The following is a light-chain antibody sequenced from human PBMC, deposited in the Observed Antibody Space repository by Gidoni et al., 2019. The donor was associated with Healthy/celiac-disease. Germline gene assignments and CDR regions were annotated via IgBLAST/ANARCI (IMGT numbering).Light chain of an antibody. CDR3: SSYTSSSTDVV. J-gene: IGLJ2*01. CDR2: DVS. Sequence: QSALTQPASVSGSPGQSITTSCTGTSSDVGGYNYVSWYQQHPGNAPKLMIYDVSNRPSGVSNRFSGSKSGNTASLTISGLQAEDEADYYCSSYTSSSTDVVFGGGTKLTVL. V-gene: IGLV2-14*01. CDR1: SSDVGGYNY.